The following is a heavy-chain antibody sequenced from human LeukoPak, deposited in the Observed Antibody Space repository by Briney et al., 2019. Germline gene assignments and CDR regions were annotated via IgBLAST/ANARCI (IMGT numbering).Heavy chain of an antibody. Sequence: GGSLRLSCAASGFTFDDYGMSWVRQAPGKGLEWVSGINWNGGSTGYADSVKGRFTISRDNAKNSLYLQMNSPRAEDTALYYCAKDKISSSWPYYYYYGMDVWGQGTTVTVSS. CDR2: INWNGGST. D-gene: IGHD6-13*01. V-gene: IGHV3-20*04. CDR3: AKDKISSSWPYYYYYGMDV. J-gene: IGHJ6*02. CDR1: GFTFDDYG.